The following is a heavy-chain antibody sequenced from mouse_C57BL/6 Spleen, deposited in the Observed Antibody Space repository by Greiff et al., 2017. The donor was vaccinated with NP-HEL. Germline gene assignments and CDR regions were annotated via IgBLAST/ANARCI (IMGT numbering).Heavy chain of an antibody. Sequence: VKLLESGPGLVAPSQSLSITCTVSGFSLTSYGVHWVRQPPGKGLEWLVVIWSDGSTTYNSALKSRLSISKDNSKSQVFLKMNSLQTDDTAMYYCARHPITTVDAMDYWGQGTSVTVSS. CDR2: IWSDGST. J-gene: IGHJ4*01. CDR3: ARHPITTVDAMDY. V-gene: IGHV2-6-1*01. D-gene: IGHD1-1*01. CDR1: GFSLTSYG.